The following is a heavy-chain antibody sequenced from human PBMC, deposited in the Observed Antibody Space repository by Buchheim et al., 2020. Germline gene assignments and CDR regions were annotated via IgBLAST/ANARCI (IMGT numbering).Heavy chain of an antibody. CDR3: ARRPTPGDGFDV. CDR1: GYRFSSYW. Sequence: EVQLVQSGGEVKKPGESLKISCKGSGYRFSSYWIGWFRQLPGKGLEWMGIVFSGDSDTRYSPSFQGQVTISVDKSISTAYLHWGSLKASDTAMYYCARRPTPGDGFDVWGQGT. CDR2: VFSGDSDT. V-gene: IGHV5-51*03. J-gene: IGHJ3*01.